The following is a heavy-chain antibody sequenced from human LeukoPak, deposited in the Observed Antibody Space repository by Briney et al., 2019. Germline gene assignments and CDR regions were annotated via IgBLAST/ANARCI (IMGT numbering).Heavy chain of an antibody. CDR3: AKDTCSTSCYIGALDI. CDR1: GFIFSSYG. V-gene: IGHV3-30*02. CDR2: LRYDGTNT. D-gene: IGHD2-2*02. J-gene: IGHJ3*02. Sequence: GGSLRLSCAASGFIFSSYGMHWVRQAPGKGLEWVASLRYDGTNTYYADPVKGRFTISRDNSKNTLFLEMNSLRAEDTAVYYCAKDTCSTSCYIGALDIWGLGTLVTVSS.